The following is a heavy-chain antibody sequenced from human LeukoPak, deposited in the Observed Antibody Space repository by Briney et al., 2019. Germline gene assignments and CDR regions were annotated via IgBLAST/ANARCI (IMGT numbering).Heavy chain of an antibody. J-gene: IGHJ4*02. Sequence: PGGSLRLSCAAWGFTFSCYWMSWVRQAPGMGREWVAYITHVGSKKFYVDSVNGLFTSSRDNTKNTLYLQKNRLSAEDTDVYYCATSRDTAMETGGQGTLVTVSS. CDR2: ITHVGSKK. D-gene: IGHD5-18*01. CDR1: GFTFSCYW. CDR3: ATSRDTAMET. V-gene: IGHV3-7*01.